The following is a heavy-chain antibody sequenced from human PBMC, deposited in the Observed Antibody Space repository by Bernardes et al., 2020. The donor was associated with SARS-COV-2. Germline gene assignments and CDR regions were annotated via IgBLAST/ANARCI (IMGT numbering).Heavy chain of an antibody. CDR3: AANGRYDRVWGSQEGGWFDP. J-gene: IGHJ5*02. CDR2: IVVGSGNT. V-gene: IGHV1-58*02. Sequence: SVKVSCKASGFTFTSSAMQWVRQARGQRLEWIGWIVVGSGNTNYAQKFQERVTITRDMSTSTAYMELSSLRSEDTAVYYCAANGRYDRVWGSQEGGWFDPWGQGTLVTVSS. D-gene: IGHD3-16*01. CDR1: GFTFTSSA.